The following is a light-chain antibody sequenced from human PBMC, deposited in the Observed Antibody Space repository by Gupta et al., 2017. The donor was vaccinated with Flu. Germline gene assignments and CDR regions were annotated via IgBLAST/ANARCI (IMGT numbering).Light chain of an antibody. CDR3: QQRSART. V-gene: IGKV3-11*01. CDR2: DAS. J-gene: IGKJ1*01. CDR1: QNIRNY. Sequence: EIVLTQSPATLSLSPGETATLSCRAGQNIRNYLAWYQQIPGQAPRLLIYDASKRAPGVPARFGASGACTEFTLTITCREREDFAGYYFQQRSARTFGPGTKVEVK.